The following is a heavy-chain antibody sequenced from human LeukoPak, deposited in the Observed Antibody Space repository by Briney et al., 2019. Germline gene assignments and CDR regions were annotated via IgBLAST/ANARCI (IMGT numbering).Heavy chain of an antibody. Sequence: GGSLRLSCAASGFTFSDFYMTWIRQAPGKGLEWVSYISNSGSTIYYADSVKGRFTISRDNAKNSLYLQMNSLRAEDTAVYYCARSADSSGYFREITLFYFDYWGQGTLVTVSS. V-gene: IGHV3-11*01. D-gene: IGHD3-22*01. CDR3: ARSADSSGYFREITLFYFDY. CDR2: ISNSGSTI. J-gene: IGHJ4*02. CDR1: GFTFSDFY.